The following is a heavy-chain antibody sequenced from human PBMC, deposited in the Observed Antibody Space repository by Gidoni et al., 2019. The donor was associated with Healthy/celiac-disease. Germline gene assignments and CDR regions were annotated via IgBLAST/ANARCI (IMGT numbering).Heavy chain of an antibody. D-gene: IGHD3-22*01. CDR3: AVTSITMIDYDY. Sequence: GGSISSGDYYWSWIRQPPGKGLEWIGYIYYSGSTYYNPSLKSRVTISVDTSKNQFSLKLSSVTAADTAVYYCAVTSITMIDYDYWGQGTLVTVSS. V-gene: IGHV4-30-4*01. CDR2: IYYSGST. CDR1: GGSISSGDYY. J-gene: IGHJ4*02.